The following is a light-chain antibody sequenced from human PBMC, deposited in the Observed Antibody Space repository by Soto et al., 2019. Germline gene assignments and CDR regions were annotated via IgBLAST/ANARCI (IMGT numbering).Light chain of an antibody. J-gene: IGKJ5*01. V-gene: IGKV2-28*01. Sequence: EIVMTQSPLTLPVTPGEPASMSCRSSQSLLYNNTFNYLDWYLQKPGQSPHLLIYLGSNRASGVPDRFSGSGSGTDFSLKISRVEAEDVGTYYCMQALQSLTFGQGTRLENK. CDR1: QSLLYNNTFNY. CDR2: LGS. CDR3: MQALQSLT.